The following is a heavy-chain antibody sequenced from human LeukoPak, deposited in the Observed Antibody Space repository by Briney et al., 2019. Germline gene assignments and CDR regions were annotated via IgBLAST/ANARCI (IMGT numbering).Heavy chain of an antibody. V-gene: IGHV3-64D*06. J-gene: IGHJ1*01. D-gene: IGHD5-12*01. CDR1: GFTFRDYL. CDR3: VKVGDSGYGEYYQH. Sequence: GGSLRLSCSASGFTFRDYLIHWVRQAPGEGLQYVSAISSAGGTPYYADSVRGRFTISRENSEHTLYLQMSSLRAEDTALYYCVKVGDSGYGEYYQHWGQGTLVTVSS. CDR2: ISSAGGTP.